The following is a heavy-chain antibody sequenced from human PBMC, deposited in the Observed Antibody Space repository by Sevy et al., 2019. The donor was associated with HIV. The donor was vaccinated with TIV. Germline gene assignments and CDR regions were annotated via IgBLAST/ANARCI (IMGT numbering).Heavy chain of an antibody. CDR2: ISHSGDST. D-gene: IGHD3-3*01. CDR1: GFTFSSYA. V-gene: IGHV3-23*01. CDR3: AGRKVGDFWSGSIRGPWAGGPLFDY. Sequence: GGSLRLSCTSSGFTFSSYAMNWVRQAPGKGLEWVSTISHSGDSTYYADSVKGRFTISRDNSENTLYLQMNSLRAEDTALYYCAGRKVGDFWSGSIRGPWAGGPLFDYWGQRTLVTASS. J-gene: IGHJ4*02.